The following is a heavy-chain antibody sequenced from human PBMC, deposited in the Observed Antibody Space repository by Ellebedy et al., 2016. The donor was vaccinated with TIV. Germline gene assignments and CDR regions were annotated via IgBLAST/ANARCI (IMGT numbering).Heavy chain of an antibody. Sequence: GESLKISCAVSGFTFSNYWMSWARQAPGKGLEWVATIKQAGSEIHYVDSVKGRFTISRDNAKNSLYLQMNSRRVEDTALYYCARDAYPYAMDVWGQGTTVTVSS. J-gene: IGHJ6*02. D-gene: IGHD2-2*02. CDR1: GFTFSNYW. V-gene: IGHV3-7*03. CDR3: ARDAYPYAMDV. CDR2: IKQAGSEI.